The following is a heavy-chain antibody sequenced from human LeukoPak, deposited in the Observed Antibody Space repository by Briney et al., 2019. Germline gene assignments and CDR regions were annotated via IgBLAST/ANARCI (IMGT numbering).Heavy chain of an antibody. V-gene: IGHV3-33*01. D-gene: IGHD6-19*01. CDR1: GFTFSTYD. CDR2: IWIDGSNQ. Sequence: PGGSLRLSCAASGFTFSTYDMNWVRQAPGKGLEWVAVIWIDGSNQYYVDSVRGRFSISRDNSKNTLYLQMNTLRAEDTGVYYCARDRGSGDSFDLWGQGAMVTVSS. J-gene: IGHJ3*01. CDR3: ARDRGSGDSFDL.